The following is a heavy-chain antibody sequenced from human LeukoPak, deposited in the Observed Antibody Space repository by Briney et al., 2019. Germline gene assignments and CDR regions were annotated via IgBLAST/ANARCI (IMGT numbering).Heavy chain of an antibody. V-gene: IGHV5-51*01. CDR2: IYPGDSDT. J-gene: IGHJ3*02. CDR3: ATAKAVAGPSGAFDI. Sequence: GESLKISCKGSGYSFTSYWIGWVCQMPGKGLEWMGIIYPGDSDTRYSPSFQGQVTISADKSISTAYLQWSSLKASDTAMYYCATAKAVAGPSGAFDIWGQGTMVTVSS. CDR1: GYSFTSYW. D-gene: IGHD6-19*01.